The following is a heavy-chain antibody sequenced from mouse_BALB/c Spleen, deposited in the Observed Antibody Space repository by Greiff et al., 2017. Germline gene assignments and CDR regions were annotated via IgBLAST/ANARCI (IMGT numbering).Heavy chain of an antibody. D-gene: IGHD1-1*01. Sequence: EVQVVESGPGLVKPSQSLSLTCSVTGYSFTSGDYWNWIRQFPGNQLECMGYISYDGSNNYNPALKKRTSITRDTSKTQLFLKLNSVTTEDTATYYCAREGYYGHYYFDYWGQGTTLTVSS. V-gene: IGHV3-6*02. CDR1: GYSFTSGDY. CDR3: AREGYYGHYYFDY. CDR2: ISYDGSN. J-gene: IGHJ2*01.